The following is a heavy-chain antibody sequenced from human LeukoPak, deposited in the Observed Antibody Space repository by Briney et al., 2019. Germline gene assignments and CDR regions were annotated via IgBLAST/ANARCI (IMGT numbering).Heavy chain of an antibody. CDR1: GFTFSSYS. CDR2: ISSSSSTI. V-gene: IGHV3-48*01. J-gene: IGHJ4*02. CDR3: ARDSEYSSGWYFDY. D-gene: IGHD6-19*01. Sequence: GGSLRLSCAASGFTFSSYSMNWVRQAPGKGLEWVSYISSSSSTIYYADSVKGRFTISRDNAKNSLYLQMNSLRAEDTAVYYCARDSEYSSGWYFDYWGQGTLVTVSS.